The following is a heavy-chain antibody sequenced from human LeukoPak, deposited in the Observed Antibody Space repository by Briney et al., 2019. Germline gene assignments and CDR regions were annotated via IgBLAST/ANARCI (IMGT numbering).Heavy chain of an antibody. CDR3: ARDLLLYGDSSNWFDP. D-gene: IGHD4-17*01. V-gene: IGHV3-23*01. Sequence: PGGSLRLSCAASGFTFSTYAMSWVRQAPGKGLEWVSSISGSGDSTYYADSVKGRFTVSRDNSKNTVFLQMNSLRAEDTAVYYCARDLLLYGDSSNWFDPWGQGTLVTVSS. J-gene: IGHJ5*02. CDR2: ISGSGDST. CDR1: GFTFSTYA.